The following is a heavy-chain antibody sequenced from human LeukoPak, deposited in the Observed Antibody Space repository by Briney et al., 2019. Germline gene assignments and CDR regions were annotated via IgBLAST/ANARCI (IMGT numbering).Heavy chain of an antibody. V-gene: IGHV4-39*01. CDR1: GGSISSSSYY. J-gene: IGHJ4*02. Sequence: SETLSLTCTVCGGSISSSSYYWGWIRQPPGKGLEWVGRIYYSGSTYYNPSLKSRVTISVDTAKNQFSLKLSSVTAADTAVYYCARLVRKAMAEYWGQGTLVTVSS. CDR2: IYYSGST. CDR3: ARLVRKAMAEY. D-gene: IGHD5-18*01.